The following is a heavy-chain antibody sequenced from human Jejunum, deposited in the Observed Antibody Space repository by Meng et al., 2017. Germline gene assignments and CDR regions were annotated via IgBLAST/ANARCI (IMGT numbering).Heavy chain of an antibody. CDR2: ISRSDDTK. Sequence: GESLKISCEASGFTFSSYDVSWVRQAPGKGLECISYISRSDDTKYYADSVKGRFTISRDNAKNTLYLQMNSLRAEDTAVYYCTRIRAYHDDSSGYYDYWGQGNMVTVSS. CDR3: TRIRAYHDDSSGYYDY. CDR1: GFTFSSYD. V-gene: IGHV3-48*03. J-gene: IGHJ4*02. D-gene: IGHD3-22*01.